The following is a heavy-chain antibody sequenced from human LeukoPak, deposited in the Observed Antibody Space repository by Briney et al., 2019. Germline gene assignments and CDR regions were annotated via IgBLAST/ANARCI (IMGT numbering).Heavy chain of an antibody. CDR1: GFTFSSYG. Sequence: PGGSLRLSCAASGFTFSSYGMHWVRQAPGKGLEWVAVIWYDGSNKYYADSVRGRFTISRDNSKNTLYLQMNSLRAEDTAVYYCANGVGSWSGSHGPGYYYMDVWGKGTTVTVSS. J-gene: IGHJ6*03. CDR2: IWYDGSNK. D-gene: IGHD3-3*01. V-gene: IGHV3-33*06. CDR3: ANGVGSWSGSHGPGYYYMDV.